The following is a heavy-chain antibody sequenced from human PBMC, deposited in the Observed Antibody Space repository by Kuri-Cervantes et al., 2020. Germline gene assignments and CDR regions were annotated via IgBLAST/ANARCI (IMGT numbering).Heavy chain of an antibody. Sequence: GESLKISCAASGFTFSSYSMNWVRQAPGKGLEWVSSISSSSSYIYYADSVKGRLTISRDNAKNSLYLQMNSLRAEDTAVYYCTTDLYDPFGGGDPWGQGTLVTVSS. CDR1: GFTFSSYS. CDR2: ISSSSSYI. J-gene: IGHJ5*02. CDR3: TTDLYDPFGGGDP. V-gene: IGHV3-21*03. D-gene: IGHD3-10*01.